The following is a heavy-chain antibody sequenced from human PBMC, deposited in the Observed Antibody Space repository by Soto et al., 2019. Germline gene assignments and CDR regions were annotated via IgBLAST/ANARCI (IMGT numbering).Heavy chain of an antibody. J-gene: IGHJ4*02. CDR2: ITWDGGRT. CDR3: VKDMLAAVTGPFDY. V-gene: IGHV3-43*01. Sequence: HPGGSLRLSCAASGFTFDDYTMHWVRQAPGKDLEWIAAITWDGGRTYYGDSVKGRFTISRDNSRNSLYLQMKSLRTEDTALYYCVKDMLAAVTGPFDYWGQGTQVTVSS. D-gene: IGHD6-19*01. CDR1: GFTFDDYT.